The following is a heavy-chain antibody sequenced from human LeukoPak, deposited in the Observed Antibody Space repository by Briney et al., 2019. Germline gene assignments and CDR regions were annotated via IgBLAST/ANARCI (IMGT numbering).Heavy chain of an antibody. V-gene: IGHV3-30*02. D-gene: IGHD6-25*01. J-gene: IGHJ3*02. CDR1: GFSFSSSA. CDR3: AKGAAYTSLDI. Sequence: GGSLRLSCAASGFSFSSSAMHWVRQAPGKGLEWVTFIRYDGSHKYYADSVRGRFTISRDTSTNTLYLQMNSLRSEDTAVYYCAKGAAYTSLDIWGHGTMVTVSS. CDR2: IRYDGSHK.